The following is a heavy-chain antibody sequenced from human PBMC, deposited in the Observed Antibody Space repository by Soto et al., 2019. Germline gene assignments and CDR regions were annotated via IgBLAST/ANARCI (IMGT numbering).Heavy chain of an antibody. CDR1: RYSFTSLD. V-gene: IGHV1-8*01. CDR2: MEPSTGST. D-gene: IGHD6-19*01. J-gene: IGHJ4*01. CDR3: ARGVSAEVAY. Sequence: QVQLVQSRAEVREPGASVKVSCKASRYSFTSLDSNWVRQTAGQGLEWMGGMEPSTGSTGYAQKFQGRVTMTRHTSMRTSYMERTTLTSDETASYPCARGVSAEVAYWRQGTLVILSS.